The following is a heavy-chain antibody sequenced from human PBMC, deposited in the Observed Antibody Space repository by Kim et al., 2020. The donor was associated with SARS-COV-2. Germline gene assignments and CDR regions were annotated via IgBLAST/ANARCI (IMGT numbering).Heavy chain of an antibody. V-gene: IGHV3-21*01. CDR1: GFSFSVHG. D-gene: IGHD3-10*01. J-gene: IGHJ3*01. Sequence: GGSLRLSCSASGFSFSVHGMNWVRQAPGKGLEWVSSITRGSTFQHYSDSVRGRFTISRDDANHSLYLHMNSLRADDTAIYYCVRTDGVATDAFDLWGQGTMLTVS. CDR2: ITRGSTFQ. CDR3: VRTDGVATDAFDL.